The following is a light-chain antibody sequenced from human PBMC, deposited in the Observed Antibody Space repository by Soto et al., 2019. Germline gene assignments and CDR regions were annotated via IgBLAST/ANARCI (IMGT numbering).Light chain of an antibody. CDR2: GAS. CDR1: QSVSSN. CDR3: QQYNNWPPMIT. V-gene: IGKV3-15*01. Sequence: EIVMTQSASTLSVSPGERATLSCGASQSVSSNLAWYQQKPGQAPRLLIYGASTRATGIPARFSGSGSGKEFTLNISSLQSEDFAVYYCQQYNNWPPMITFGQGTRLEIK. J-gene: IGKJ5*01.